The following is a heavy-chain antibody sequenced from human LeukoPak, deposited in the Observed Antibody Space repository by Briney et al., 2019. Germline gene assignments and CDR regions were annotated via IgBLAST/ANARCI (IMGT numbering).Heavy chain of an antibody. J-gene: IGHJ4*02. CDR2: IIPILGIA. V-gene: IGHV1-69*04. Sequence: ASVKVSCKASGGTFSSYAISWVRQAPGQGLEWMGRIIPILGIANYAQKFQGRVTITADKSTSTAYMELSSLTSEDTAVYYCARELRGQQLLGWGQGTLVTVSS. D-gene: IGHD6-13*01. CDR1: GGTFSSYA. CDR3: ARELRGQQLLG.